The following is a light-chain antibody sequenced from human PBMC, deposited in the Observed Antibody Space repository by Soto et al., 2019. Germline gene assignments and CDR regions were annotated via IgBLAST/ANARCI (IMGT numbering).Light chain of an antibody. Sequence: EIVLTQSPGTLSLSPGERATLSCRASQSVSSSYLAWYQQKPGQAPSLLIYGASSRATGIPDRFSGSGSGTDFTLTISRLEPEDFAVYYCQQYGSSPNTFGEGTELEIK. CDR1: QSVSSSY. CDR2: GAS. CDR3: QQYGSSPNT. V-gene: IGKV3-20*01. J-gene: IGKJ2*01.